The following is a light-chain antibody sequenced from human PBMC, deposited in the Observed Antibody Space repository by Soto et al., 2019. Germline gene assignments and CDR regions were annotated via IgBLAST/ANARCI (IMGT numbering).Light chain of an antibody. J-gene: IGKJ1*01. CDR1: QSLLYSPNNKSY. V-gene: IGKV4-1*01. Sequence: DIVLTQSPDSLAVPRGERATIDCKSSQSLLYSPNNKSYLAWYQQKPGQPPKLLIYWASTRESGVPDRFSGSGSGTDFALTISSLQAEDVAVYYCQQYYSPPQTFGQGTKVEIK. CDR2: WAS. CDR3: QQYYSPPQT.